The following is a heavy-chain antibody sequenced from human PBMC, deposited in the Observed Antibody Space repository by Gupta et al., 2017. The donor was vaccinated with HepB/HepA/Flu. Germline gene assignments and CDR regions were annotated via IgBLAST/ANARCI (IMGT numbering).Heavy chain of an antibody. CDR1: GGTFSSYA. J-gene: IGHJ6*02. CDR2: IIPILGIA. D-gene: IGHD2-2*01. CDR3: ARLERDMGYCSSTSCYGYYYYGMDV. Sequence: QVQLVQSGAEVKKPGSSVKVSCKASGGTFSSYAISWVRQAPGQGLEWMGRIIPILGIANYAQKFQGRVTITADKATSTAYMELSSLRSEDTAVYYCARLERDMGYCSSTSCYGYYYYGMDVWGQGTTVTVSS. V-gene: IGHV1-69*04.